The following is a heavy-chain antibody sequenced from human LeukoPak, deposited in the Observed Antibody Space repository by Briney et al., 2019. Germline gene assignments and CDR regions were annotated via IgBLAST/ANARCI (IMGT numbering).Heavy chain of an antibody. CDR3: ASGLQAFDY. J-gene: IGHJ4*02. CDR1: GGSISSGSYY. Sequence: SETLSLTCTVSGGSISSGSYYWSWIRQPAGKGLEWIGRIYTSGGTNYNPSLKSRVTISVDTSKNQFSLKLSSVTAADTAVYYCASGLQAFDYWGQGTLVTVSS. V-gene: IGHV4-61*02. CDR2: IYTSGGT.